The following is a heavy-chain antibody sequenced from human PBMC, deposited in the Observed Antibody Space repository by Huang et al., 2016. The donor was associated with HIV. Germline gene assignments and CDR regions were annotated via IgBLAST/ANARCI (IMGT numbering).Heavy chain of an antibody. D-gene: IGHD3-9*01. Sequence: QVQLQESGPGLVKPSETLSLTCLVSGGSINSHYWSWIRQPPRKGLQLIVSIYNGGRTFYNPSFKSRVTISLDTSKNQMSLSLTSATAADTAVYYCARGFDILVDRFDFWGQGILVTVSS. CDR3: ARGFDILVDRFDF. V-gene: IGHV4-59*11. CDR2: IYNGGRT. CDR1: GGSINSHY. J-gene: IGHJ4*02.